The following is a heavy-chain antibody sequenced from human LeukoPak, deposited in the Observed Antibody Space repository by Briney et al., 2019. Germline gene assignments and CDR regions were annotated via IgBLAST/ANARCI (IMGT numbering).Heavy chain of an antibody. CDR2: ISYDGSNK. Sequence: GGSLRLSCAASGFTFSSYAMHWVRQAPGKGLEWVAVISYDGSNKYYADSVKGRFTISRDSSKHTLYLQMSSLRAEDTAIYSCARGWSRDSSTLDYWGQGTLVTVSS. CDR1: GFTFSSYA. J-gene: IGHJ4*02. CDR3: ARGWSRDSSTLDY. V-gene: IGHV3-30-3*01. D-gene: IGHD2-8*01.